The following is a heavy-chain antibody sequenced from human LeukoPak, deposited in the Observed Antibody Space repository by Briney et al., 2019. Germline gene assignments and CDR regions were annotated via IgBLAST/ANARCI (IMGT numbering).Heavy chain of an antibody. CDR2: IIPIFGTA. V-gene: IGHV1-69*13. J-gene: IGHJ4*02. Sequence: SVKVSCKASGGTFSSYAISWVRQAPGQGLEWMGGIIPIFGTANYAQKFQGRVTITADESTSTAYMELSSLRSEDTAVYYCARDFSAKDYDILTGYYILGYWGQGTLVTVSS. CDR3: ARDFSAKDYDILTGYYILGY. CDR1: GGTFSSYA. D-gene: IGHD3-9*01.